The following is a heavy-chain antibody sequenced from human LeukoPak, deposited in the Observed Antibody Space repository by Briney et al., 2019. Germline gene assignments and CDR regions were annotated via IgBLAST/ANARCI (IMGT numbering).Heavy chain of an antibody. Sequence: PGGALRLSCAASGFTFSSYAMHWVRQAPGKGRGWVAVISYDGSNKYYADSVKGRFTISRDNPKNALYLQMNRLRAEEPAVYYCARDPTGSSSWYYYYGMDVWGQGTTVTVSS. D-gene: IGHD6-13*01. CDR3: ARDPTGSSSWYYYYGMDV. CDR2: ISYDGSNK. V-gene: IGHV3-30*04. CDR1: GFTFSSYA. J-gene: IGHJ6*02.